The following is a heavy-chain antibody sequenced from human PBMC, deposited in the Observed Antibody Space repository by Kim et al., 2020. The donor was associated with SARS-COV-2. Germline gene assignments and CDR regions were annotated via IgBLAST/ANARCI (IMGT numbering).Heavy chain of an antibody. Sequence: SVKVFCKASGGTFSSYAISWVRQAPGQGLEWMGRIIPIFGIANYAQKFQGRVTITADKSTSTAYMELSSLRAEDTAVYYCASGNGGNYARGYYMEVWGKGTTVTVSS. D-gene: IGHD1-7*01. V-gene: IGHV1-69*04. CDR2: IIPIFGIA. CDR3: ASGNGGNYARGYYMEV. J-gene: IGHJ6*03. CDR1: GGTFSSYA.